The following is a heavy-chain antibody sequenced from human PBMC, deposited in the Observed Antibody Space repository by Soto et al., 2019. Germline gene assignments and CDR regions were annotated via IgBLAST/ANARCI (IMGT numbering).Heavy chain of an antibody. Sequence: PGGSLRLSCVASGFSFDNYGMAWVRQAPGKGLSWVSSISGSGEITYYADSVKGRFTLSRDKSKNTLYLEVNNLRAEDTALYFYSNDQYYGGPHNWFDSWGQGVLVTVSS. J-gene: IGHJ5*01. D-gene: IGHD3-16*01. V-gene: IGHV3-23*01. CDR2: ISGSGEIT. CDR1: GFSFDNYG. CDR3: SNDQYYGGPHNWFDS.